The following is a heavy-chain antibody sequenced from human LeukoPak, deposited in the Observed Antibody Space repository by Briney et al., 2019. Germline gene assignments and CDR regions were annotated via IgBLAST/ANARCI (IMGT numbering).Heavy chain of an antibody. CDR2: ISSSGSTI. CDR1: GFTFSDYY. D-gene: IGHD6-6*01. Sequence: GGSLRLSCAASGFTFSDYYMSWIRQAPGKGLEWVSYISSSGSTIYYADSVKGRFTISRDNAKNSLYLQMNSLRAEDTAVYYCARDDAIAARTTDYWGQGTLVTVSS. CDR3: ARDDAIAARTTDY. V-gene: IGHV3-11*01. J-gene: IGHJ4*02.